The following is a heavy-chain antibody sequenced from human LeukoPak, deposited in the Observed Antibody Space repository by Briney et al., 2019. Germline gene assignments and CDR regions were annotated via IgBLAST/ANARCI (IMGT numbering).Heavy chain of an antibody. CDR2: ISAYNGNT. CDR3: ARGLPQDYDFWSGWGGYGMDV. J-gene: IGHJ6*02. CDR1: GYTFTSYG. D-gene: IGHD3-3*01. Sequence: ASVKVSCKASGYTFTSYGIGWVRQAPGQGLEWVGWISAYNGNTNSAQKLQGRVTMTTDTSTSTAYMELSSLRSEDTAVYYCARGLPQDYDFWSGWGGYGMDVWGQGTTVTVSS. V-gene: IGHV1-18*01.